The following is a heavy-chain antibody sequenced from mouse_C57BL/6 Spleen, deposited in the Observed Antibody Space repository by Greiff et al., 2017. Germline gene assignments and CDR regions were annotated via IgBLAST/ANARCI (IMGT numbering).Heavy chain of an antibody. CDR3: AREGGSNYVDY. D-gene: IGHD5-1*01. CDR1: GYTFTDYY. J-gene: IGHJ2*01. CDR2: INPYNGGT. V-gene: IGHV1-19*01. Sequence: VQLKESGPVLVKPGASVKMSCKASGYTFTDYYMNWVKQSHGKSLEWIGVINPYNGGTSYNQKFKGKATLTVDKSSSTAYMELNSLTSEDSAVYYCAREGGSNYVDYWGQGTTLTVSS.